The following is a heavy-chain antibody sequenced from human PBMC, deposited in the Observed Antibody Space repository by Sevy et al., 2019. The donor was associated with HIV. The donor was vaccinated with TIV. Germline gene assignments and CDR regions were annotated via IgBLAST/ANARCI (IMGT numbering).Heavy chain of an antibody. V-gene: IGHV3-20*04. CDR1: GFTFDDYG. Sequence: GGSLRLSCAASGFTFDDYGMSWVRQAPGKGLEWVSGINWNGGSKGYADSVKGRFTISRNNAKNYLYLQMNSLRAEDTALYYCARGLGSGWTGGYYFDYWGQGTLVTVSS. D-gene: IGHD6-19*01. CDR2: INWNGGSK. CDR3: ARGLGSGWTGGYYFDY. J-gene: IGHJ4*02.